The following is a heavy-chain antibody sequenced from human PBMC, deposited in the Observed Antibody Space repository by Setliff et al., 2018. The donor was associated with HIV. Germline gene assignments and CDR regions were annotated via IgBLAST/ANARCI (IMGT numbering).Heavy chain of an antibody. D-gene: IGHD3-3*01. CDR3: ARAVFWSGSPYYKGMDV. CDR1: GYSFTTYA. CDR2: INGDYGIT. J-gene: IGHJ6*02. V-gene: IGHV1-3*01. Sequence: ASVKVSCKASGYSFTTYAMHWVRQAPGQGLEWMGWINGDYGITKYSQRFQGRVTITRDTSASTAYMELNSLTAEDTAVYFCARAVFWSGSPYYKGMDVWGQGTTVTVSS.